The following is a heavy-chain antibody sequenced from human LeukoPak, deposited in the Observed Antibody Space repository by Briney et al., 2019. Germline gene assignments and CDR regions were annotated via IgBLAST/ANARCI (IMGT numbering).Heavy chain of an antibody. CDR3: AKDPSTNKYYFDY. V-gene: IGHV3-30*02. Sequence: GGSLRLSCAASGFTYSNYGIHWVRQAPGKGLEWVAFIWYDGNNKYYADSVKGRFTISRDNSKNTLYLQMNSLRAEDTAVYYCAKDPSTNKYYFDYWGQGTLVTVSS. D-gene: IGHD1/OR15-1a*01. J-gene: IGHJ4*02. CDR2: IWYDGNNK. CDR1: GFTYSNYG.